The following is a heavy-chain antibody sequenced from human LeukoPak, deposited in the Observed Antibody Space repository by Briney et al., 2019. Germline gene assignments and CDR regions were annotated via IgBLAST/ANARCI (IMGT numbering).Heavy chain of an antibody. J-gene: IGHJ4*02. CDR1: GGSFSGYY. V-gene: IGHV4-34*01. CDR2: INHSGST. D-gene: IGHD1-14*01. CDR3: ARGRGRTEPYFGY. Sequence: PSETLSLTCAVYGGSFSGYYWSWIRQPPGKGLERIGEINHSGSTNYNPSLKSRVTISVDTSKNQFSLKLSSVTAADTAVYYCARGRGRTEPYFGYWGQGTLVTVSS.